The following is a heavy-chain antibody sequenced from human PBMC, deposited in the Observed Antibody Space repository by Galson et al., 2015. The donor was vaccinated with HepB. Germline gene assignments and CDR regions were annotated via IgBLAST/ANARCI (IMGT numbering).Heavy chain of an antibody. CDR1: GFNFSSYA. CDR2: IWYDGSNK. CDR3: ARNPTTFYDFWSGLSDNWFDP. V-gene: IGHV3-33*01. D-gene: IGHD3-3*01. J-gene: IGHJ5*02. Sequence: SLRLSCAASGFNFSSYAMHWIRQSPDKRLEWVALIWYDGSNKNYADSVKGRFTISRDNSKSTLYLEMNNLRAEDTAVYYCARNPTTFYDFWSGLSDNWFDPWGQGTLVTVAS.